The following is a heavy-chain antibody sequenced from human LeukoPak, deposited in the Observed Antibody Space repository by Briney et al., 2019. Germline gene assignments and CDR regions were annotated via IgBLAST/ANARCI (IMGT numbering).Heavy chain of an antibody. V-gene: IGHV4-34*01. Sequence: SETLSLTCAVYGGSFSGYYWSWIRQPPGKGLEWIGEINHSGNTNYNPSLKSRVTMSVDTSMNQFSLKLTYVTAADTAVYYCARSSGEKATIDYGGQGTLVTVSS. CDR2: INHSGNT. CDR1: GGSFSGYY. CDR3: ARSSGEKATIDY. J-gene: IGHJ4*02. D-gene: IGHD5-24*01.